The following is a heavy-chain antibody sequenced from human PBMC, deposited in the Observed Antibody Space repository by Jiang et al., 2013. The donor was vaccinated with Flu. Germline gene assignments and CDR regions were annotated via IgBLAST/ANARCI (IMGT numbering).Heavy chain of an antibody. V-gene: IGHV3-23*01. CDR1: GFTFNSYA. J-gene: IGHJ4*02. CDR2: ISGNTYSM. Sequence: VQLLESGGGLVQPGGSLRLSCTASGFTFNSYAMNWVRQAPGKGLESVSVISGNTYSMYYADSVKGRFTISRDNSKNTLYLQMNSLRPDDTAIYYCARLQTPAEVVIALPPGYWGQGTPV. CDR3: ARLQTPAEVVIALPPGY. D-gene: IGHD2-21*01.